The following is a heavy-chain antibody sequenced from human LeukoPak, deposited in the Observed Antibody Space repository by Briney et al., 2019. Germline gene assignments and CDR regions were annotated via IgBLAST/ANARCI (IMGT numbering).Heavy chain of an antibody. V-gene: IGHV3-7*01. Sequence: PSETLSLTCAVYGGSFSGYYWSWIRQPPGKGLEWVANIKQDGSEKYYVDSVKGRFTISRDNAKNSLYLQMNSLRAEDTAVYYCATYSSLNRREFQYWGQGTLLTVSS. J-gene: IGHJ1*01. CDR1: GGSFSGYY. CDR3: ATYSSLNRREFQY. CDR2: IKQDGSEK. D-gene: IGHD3-22*01.